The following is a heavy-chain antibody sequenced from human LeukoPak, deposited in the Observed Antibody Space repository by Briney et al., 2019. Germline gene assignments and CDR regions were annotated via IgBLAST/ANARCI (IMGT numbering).Heavy chain of an antibody. J-gene: IGHJ6*03. Sequence: SETLSLTCTVSGGSISSYYWGWIRQPPGKGLEWIGSIYHSGSTYYNPSLKSRVTISVDTSKNQFSLKLSSVTAADTAVYYCARDRYYYMDVWGKGTTVTVSS. CDR1: GGSISSYY. V-gene: IGHV4-38-2*02. CDR2: IYHSGST. CDR3: ARDRYYYMDV.